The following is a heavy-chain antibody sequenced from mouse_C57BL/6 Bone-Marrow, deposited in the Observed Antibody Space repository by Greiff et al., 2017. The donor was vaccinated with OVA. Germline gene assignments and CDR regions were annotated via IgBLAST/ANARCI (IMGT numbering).Heavy chain of an antibody. CDR2: ISYDGSN. D-gene: IGHD3-1*01. CDR3: ARDRGAFDY. V-gene: IGHV3-6*01. J-gene: IGHJ2*01. CDR1: GYSITSGYY. Sequence: ESGPGLVKPSQSLYLTCSVTGYSITSGYYWNWIRQFPGNKLEWMGYISYDGSNNYNPSLKNRISITRDTSKNQFFLKLNSVTTEDTATYYCARDRGAFDYWGQGTTLTVSS.